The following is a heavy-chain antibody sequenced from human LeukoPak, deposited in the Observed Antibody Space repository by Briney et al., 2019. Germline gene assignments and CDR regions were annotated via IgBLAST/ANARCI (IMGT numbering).Heavy chain of an antibody. CDR1: GGSFSGYY. Sequence: SETLSLTCAVYGGSFSGYYWSWIRQPPGKGLEWIGEINHSGSTNYNPSLKSRVTISVDTSKNQFSLKLSSVTAADTAVYYCVRGAGATKFDYWGQGTLVTVSS. CDR3: VRGAGATKFDY. J-gene: IGHJ4*02. CDR2: INHSGST. V-gene: IGHV4-34*01. D-gene: IGHD1-26*01.